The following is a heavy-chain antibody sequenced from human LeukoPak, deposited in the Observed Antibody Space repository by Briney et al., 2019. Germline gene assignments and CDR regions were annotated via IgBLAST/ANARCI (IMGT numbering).Heavy chain of an antibody. CDR3: AGRFSGSSELDY. D-gene: IGHD1-26*01. Sequence: SETLSLTCTISGGSISSISYYWGWIRQPPGKGLEWIGSIYYTGSTYYNPSLKSRVTVSVDTSKNQFSLNLRSVTAADTAVYYCAGRFSGSSELDYWGQGTLVTVSS. CDR2: IYYTGST. V-gene: IGHV4-39*01. CDR1: GGSISSISYY. J-gene: IGHJ4*02.